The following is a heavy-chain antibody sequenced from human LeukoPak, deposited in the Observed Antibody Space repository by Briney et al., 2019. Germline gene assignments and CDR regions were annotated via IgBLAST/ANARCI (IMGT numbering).Heavy chain of an antibody. Sequence: GESLKISCKGSGYSFTSYWIAWVRQMPGKGLEWMGIIYPGDSDSRCSPSFQGQVTISADKFINTAYLQWSSLKASDTAIYYCASSNGYTYVSALEGWGQGTLVTVSS. CDR1: GYSFTSYW. CDR3: ASSNGYTYVSALEG. CDR2: IYPGDSDS. V-gene: IGHV5-51*01. J-gene: IGHJ4*02. D-gene: IGHD5-18*01.